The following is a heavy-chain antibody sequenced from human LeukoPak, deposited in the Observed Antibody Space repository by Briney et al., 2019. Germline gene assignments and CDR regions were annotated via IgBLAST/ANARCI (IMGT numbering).Heavy chain of an antibody. CDR3: TKSLWFGELDY. Sequence: GGSLRLSCAASGFTFDDYAMYWVRQAPGKGLEWVSSISWNSVSIGYADSVKGRFTISRDNAKNSLYLQMNSLRAEDTALYYCTKSLWFGELDYWGQGTLVTVSS. V-gene: IGHV3-9*01. CDR2: ISWNSVSI. J-gene: IGHJ4*02. CDR1: GFTFDDYA. D-gene: IGHD3-10*01.